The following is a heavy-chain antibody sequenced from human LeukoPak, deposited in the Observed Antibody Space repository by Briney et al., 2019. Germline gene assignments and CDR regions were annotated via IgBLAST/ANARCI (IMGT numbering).Heavy chain of an antibody. J-gene: IGHJ6*03. CDR1: GGSISSHY. CDR3: AREDYYYYYMDV. V-gene: IGHV4-59*11. CDR2: IYYSGST. Sequence: SETLSLTCTVSGGSISSHYWSWLRQPPGKGLEWIGYIYYSGSTNYNPSLKSRVTISVDTSKNQFSLKLSSVTAADTAVYYCAREDYYYYYMDVWGKGTTVTVSS.